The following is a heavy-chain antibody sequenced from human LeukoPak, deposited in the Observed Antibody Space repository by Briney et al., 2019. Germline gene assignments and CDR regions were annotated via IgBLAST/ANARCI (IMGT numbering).Heavy chain of an antibody. CDR1: GGSISSYY. Sequence: SETLSLTCTVSGGSISSYYWSWIRQPAGKGLEWIGRIYTSGSTNHNPSLKSRVTMSVDTSKNQFSLKLSSVTAADTAVYYCARDRFRSGWYYFDYWGQGTLVTVSS. CDR3: ARDRFRSGWYYFDY. CDR2: IYTSGST. J-gene: IGHJ4*02. V-gene: IGHV4-4*07. D-gene: IGHD6-19*01.